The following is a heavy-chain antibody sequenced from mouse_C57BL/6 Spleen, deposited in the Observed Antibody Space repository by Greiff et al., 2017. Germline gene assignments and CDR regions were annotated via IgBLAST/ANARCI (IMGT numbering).Heavy chain of an antibody. J-gene: IGHJ2*01. V-gene: IGHV1-22*01. CDR2: INPNNGGT. CDR3: ARDRLGIQYYCDY. Sequence: EVQLQQSGPELVKPGASVKMSCKASGYTFTDYNMHWVKQSHGKSLEWIGYINPNNGGTSYNQTFKGKATLTVDKSSSTAYMVLRSLTSEDSAVYYCARDRLGIQYYCDYWGQGTTLTVAS. CDR1: GYTFTDYN.